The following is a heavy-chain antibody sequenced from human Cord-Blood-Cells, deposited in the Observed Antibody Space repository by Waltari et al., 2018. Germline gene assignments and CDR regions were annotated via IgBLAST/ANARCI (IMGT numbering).Heavy chain of an antibody. Sequence: QVQLVQSGAEVKKPGSSVKVSCKASGGTFSSYAISWVRPAPGQGLEWMGGIIPIFGTATYAQKFQGRVTITAEESTSTAYMELSSLRSEDTAVDYCARGALRFLEWYYFDYWGQGTLVTVSS. D-gene: IGHD3-3*01. CDR3: ARGALRFLEWYYFDY. V-gene: IGHV1-69*01. CDR2: IIPIFGTA. J-gene: IGHJ4*02. CDR1: GGTFSSYA.